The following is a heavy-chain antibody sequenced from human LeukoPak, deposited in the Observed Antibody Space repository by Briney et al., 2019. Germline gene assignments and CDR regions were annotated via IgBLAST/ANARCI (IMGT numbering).Heavy chain of an antibody. Sequence: PSETLSLTCNVSGDSISSYYWSWIRQPPGKGLEWIGYIYTSGGTNYIPSLKGRVTISIDTSKNQFSLKLSSVTAADSAVYYCARLTRLSTSPDRYYLDYWGQGTLVTVSS. J-gene: IGHJ4*02. V-gene: IGHV4-4*09. CDR3: ARLTRLSTSPDRYYLDY. CDR1: GDSISSYY. D-gene: IGHD6-6*01. CDR2: IYTSGGT.